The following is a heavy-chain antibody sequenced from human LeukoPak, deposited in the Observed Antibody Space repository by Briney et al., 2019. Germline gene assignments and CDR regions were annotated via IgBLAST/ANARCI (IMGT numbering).Heavy chain of an antibody. Sequence: ASVKVSCKASGYTFTSYYMHWVRQAPGQRLEWMGWINAGNGNTKYSQEFQGRVTITRDTSASTAYMELSSLRSEDMAVYYCARGGVYSSSYNDYWGQGTLVTVSS. CDR2: INAGNGNT. CDR1: GYTFTSYY. CDR3: ARGGVYSSSYNDY. J-gene: IGHJ4*02. V-gene: IGHV1-3*03. D-gene: IGHD6-6*01.